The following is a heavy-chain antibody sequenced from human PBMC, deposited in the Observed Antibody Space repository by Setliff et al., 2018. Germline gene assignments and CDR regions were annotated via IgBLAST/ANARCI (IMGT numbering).Heavy chain of an antibody. J-gene: IGHJ4*02. V-gene: IGHV4-31*03. CDR3: ARGWAALGIIGY. Sequence: PSETLSLTCTVSGGSISSGGYYWSWIRQHPGKGLEWIGYIYYSGSTYYNPSLKSRVTISVDTSKNQFSLKLSSVTAADTAVYFCARGWAALGIIGYWGQGTLVTV. CDR1: GGSISSGGYY. CDR2: IYYSGST. D-gene: IGHD7-27*01.